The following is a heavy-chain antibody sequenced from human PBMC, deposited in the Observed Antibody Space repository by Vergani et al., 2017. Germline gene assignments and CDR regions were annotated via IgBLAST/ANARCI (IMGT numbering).Heavy chain of an antibody. CDR1: GFTFSSYS. V-gene: IGHV3-48*02. CDR2: ISSSSSTI. J-gene: IGHJ6*04. CDR3: ARDRPSPLWFGELNYYYGRDV. Sequence: EVQLVESGGGLVQPGGSLRLSCVASGFTFSSYSMNWVRQAPGKGLEWVSYISSSSSTIYYADSVKGRFTISRDNAKNSLYLQMNSLRDEDTAVYYCARDRPSPLWFGELNYYYGRDVWGKGP. D-gene: IGHD3-10*01.